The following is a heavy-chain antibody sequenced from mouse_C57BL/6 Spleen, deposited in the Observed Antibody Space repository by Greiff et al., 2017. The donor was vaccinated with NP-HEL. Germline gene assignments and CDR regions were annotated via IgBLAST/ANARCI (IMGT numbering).Heavy chain of an antibody. V-gene: IGHV1-80*01. CDR1: GYAFSSYW. CDR2: IYPGDGDT. J-gene: IGHJ1*03. CDR3: ARLTVVAPGYFDV. Sequence: QVQLQQSGAELVKPGASVKISCKASGYAFSSYWMNWVKQRPGQGLEWIGQIYPGDGDTNYNAKFKGKATLTADKSSSTAYMQLSSLTSEDSAVYFCARLTVVAPGYFDVWGTGTTVTVSS. D-gene: IGHD1-1*01.